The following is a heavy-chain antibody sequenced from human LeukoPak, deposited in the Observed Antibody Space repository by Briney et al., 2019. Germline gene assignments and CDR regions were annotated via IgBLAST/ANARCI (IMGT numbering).Heavy chain of an antibody. D-gene: IGHD3-22*01. Sequence: SETLSLTCTVSGGSISSYYWSWIRQPPGKGLEWIGSIYHSGSTYYNPSLKSRVTISVDTSKNQFSLKLSSVTAADTAVYYCARDGKDSSGYYYLYWFDPWGQGTLVTVSS. V-gene: IGHV4-38-2*02. CDR2: IYHSGST. CDR1: GGSISSYY. CDR3: ARDGKDSSGYYYLYWFDP. J-gene: IGHJ5*02.